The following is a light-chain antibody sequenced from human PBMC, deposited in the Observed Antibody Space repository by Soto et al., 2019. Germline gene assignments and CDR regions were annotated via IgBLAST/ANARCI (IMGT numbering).Light chain of an antibody. J-gene: IGKJ2*01. CDR2: GAS. CDR1: QSVRSH. V-gene: IGKV3-15*01. Sequence: EIVMTQSPATLSVSPGERATLSCRASQSVRSHLAWYQQKPGQAPRLLIYGASTRATGVPARFSGGGSGTEFTLTISSLQSGDFAVYHCQQYNDWPFTFGQGTRLEIK. CDR3: QQYNDWPFT.